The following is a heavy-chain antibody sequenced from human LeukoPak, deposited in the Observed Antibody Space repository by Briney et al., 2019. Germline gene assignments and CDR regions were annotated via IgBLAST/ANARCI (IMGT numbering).Heavy chain of an antibody. CDR2: INHSGST. D-gene: IGHD5-18*01. J-gene: IGHJ5*02. CDR3: ARGAVLTAKSGWFDP. CDR1: GGSFSGYY. V-gene: IGHV4-34*01. Sequence: SETLSLTCAVYGGSFSGYYWSWIRQPPGKGLEWIGEINHSGSTNYNPSLKSRVTISVDTSKNQFSLKLSSVTAADTAVYYCARGAVLTAKSGWFDPWRQGTLVTVSP.